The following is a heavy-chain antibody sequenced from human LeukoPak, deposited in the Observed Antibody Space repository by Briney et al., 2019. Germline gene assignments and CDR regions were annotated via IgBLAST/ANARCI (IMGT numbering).Heavy chain of an antibody. Sequence: GGSPRLSCAASGFTFSSYWMSWVRQAPGKGLEWVANIKQDGSEKYYVDSVKGRFTISRDNAKNSLYLQMNSLRAEDTAVYYCARSNVLRYFDWLSGSYYYYYYMDVWGKGTTVTVSS. J-gene: IGHJ6*03. V-gene: IGHV3-7*01. CDR1: GFTFSSYW. D-gene: IGHD3-9*01. CDR2: IKQDGSEK. CDR3: ARSNVLRYFDWLSGSYYYYYYMDV.